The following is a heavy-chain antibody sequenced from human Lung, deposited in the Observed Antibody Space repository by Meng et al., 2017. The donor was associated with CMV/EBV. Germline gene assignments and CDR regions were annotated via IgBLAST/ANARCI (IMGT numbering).Heavy chain of an antibody. CDR1: GGTFSSYA. CDR3: ARPPLPGDYGDYDFDC. J-gene: IGHJ4*02. Sequence: SXXVSXKASGGTFSSYAISWVRQAPGQGLEWMGGIIPILGIANYAQKFQGRVTITADKSTSTAYMELSSLRSEDTAVYYCARPPLPGDYGDYDFDCWCQGXLVTVSS. D-gene: IGHD4-17*01. CDR2: IIPILGIA. V-gene: IGHV1-69*10.